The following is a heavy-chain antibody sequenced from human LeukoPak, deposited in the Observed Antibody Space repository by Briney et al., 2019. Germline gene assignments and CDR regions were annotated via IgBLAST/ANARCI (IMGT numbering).Heavy chain of an antibody. J-gene: IGHJ3*02. CDR3: VRVATGFSAFDI. CDR1: GLTFSSYD. CDR2: IGTAGDT. Sequence: QPGGSLILSCAASGLTFSSYDMHWVRKATGKGLEWVSAIGTAGDTYYPGSVKGRFTISRENAKNSLCLQMNSLRAGDTAVYYCVRVATGFSAFDIWGQGTMVTVSS. V-gene: IGHV3-13*04.